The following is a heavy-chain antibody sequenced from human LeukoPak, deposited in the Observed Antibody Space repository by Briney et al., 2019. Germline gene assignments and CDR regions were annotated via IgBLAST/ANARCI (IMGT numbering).Heavy chain of an antibody. CDR1: GFSISDHF. V-gene: IGHV3-72*01. CDR2: TRNKDFSYSI. Sequence: QPGGSLRLSCAASGFSISDHFMDWVRQAPGKGLEWVGRTRNKDFSYSIDYAASVKGRFTISRDHSENSLYLQMNSLKTEDTAVYYCVLLVRGLPYWGQGTLVTVSS. D-gene: IGHD3-10*01. CDR3: VLLVRGLPY. J-gene: IGHJ4*02.